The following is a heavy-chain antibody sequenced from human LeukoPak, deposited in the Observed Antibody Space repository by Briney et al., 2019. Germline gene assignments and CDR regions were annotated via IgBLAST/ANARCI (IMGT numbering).Heavy chain of an antibody. CDR2: ISAYNGNT. CDR1: GYTFTSYG. CDR3: ARDGGYYDSSGINYYYYGMDV. Sequence: ASVKVSRKASGYTFTSYGISWVRQAPGQGLEWMGWISAYNGNTNYAQKLQGRVTMTTDTSTSTAYMELRSLRSDDTAVYYCARDGGYYDSSGINYYYYGMDVWGQGTTVTVSS. D-gene: IGHD3-22*01. V-gene: IGHV1-18*01. J-gene: IGHJ6*02.